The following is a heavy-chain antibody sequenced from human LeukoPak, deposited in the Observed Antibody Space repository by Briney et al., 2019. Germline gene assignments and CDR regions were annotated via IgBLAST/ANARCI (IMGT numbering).Heavy chain of an antibody. CDR1: GYTFTGYY. J-gene: IGHJ4*02. CDR2: INPSGGST. D-gene: IGHD5-18*01. V-gene: IGHV1-46*01. Sequence: ASVKVSCKASGYTFTGYYMHWVRQAPGQGLEWMGIINPSGGSTSSAQKFQGRVTMTRDTSTSTVYMELSSLRSEDTAVYYCARDRTGYSYGYYWGQGTLVTVSS. CDR3: ARDRTGYSYGYY.